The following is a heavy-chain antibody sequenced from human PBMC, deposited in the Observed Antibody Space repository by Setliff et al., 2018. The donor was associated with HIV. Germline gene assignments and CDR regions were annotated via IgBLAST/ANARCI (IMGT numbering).Heavy chain of an antibody. CDR3: AREGTYSGTYWVRRVASFDI. CDR1: GGSLSGYY. J-gene: IGHJ3*02. V-gene: IGHV4-34*01. CDR2: VSHTGST. Sequence: SSEPLSLTCAVYGGSLSGYYWRWVRQPPGKGLEWIGDVSHTGSTNYNPSLKSRITISADTPKNQFSLKLSSVTAADTAVYYCAREGTYSGTYWVRRVASFDIWGQGTMVTVSS. D-gene: IGHD1-26*01.